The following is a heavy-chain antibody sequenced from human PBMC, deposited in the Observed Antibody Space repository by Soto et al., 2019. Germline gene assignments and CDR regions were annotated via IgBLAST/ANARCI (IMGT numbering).Heavy chain of an antibody. D-gene: IGHD4-17*01. Sequence: QVQLQESGPGLVKPSGTLSLTCAVSSGSISSSNWWSWVRQPPGKGLEWIGEIYHSGSTNYNPASTSRATISVDESKIRFSLTLSSATAADTAVYYCAREGVYGDYGVWYFDLWGRGTLVSVSS. CDR2: IYHSGST. CDR1: SGSISSSNW. J-gene: IGHJ2*01. CDR3: AREGVYGDYGVWYFDL. V-gene: IGHV4-4*02.